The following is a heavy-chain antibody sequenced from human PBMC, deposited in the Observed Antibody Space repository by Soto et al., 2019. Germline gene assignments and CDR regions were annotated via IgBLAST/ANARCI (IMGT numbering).Heavy chain of an antibody. Sequence: EVQLLESGGGLVQPGGSLRLSCAASGFTFSSYAMSWVRQAPGKGLGWVSAISGSGGSTYYEDSVEGRFTISRDNSKNTLYLQMNSLRAEDTAVYYCAKDLFWDFWSGYDRAGPAFDIWGQGTMVTVSS. CDR3: AKDLFWDFWSGYDRAGPAFDI. CDR1: GFTFSSYA. V-gene: IGHV3-23*01. J-gene: IGHJ3*02. CDR2: ISGSGGST. D-gene: IGHD3-3*01.